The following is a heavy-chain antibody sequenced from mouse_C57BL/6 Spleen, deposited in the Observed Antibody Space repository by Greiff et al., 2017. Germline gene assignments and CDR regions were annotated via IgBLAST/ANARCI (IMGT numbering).Heavy chain of an antibody. J-gene: IGHJ4*01. CDR3: AREGVYGSSYENYAMDY. CDR2: INPGSGGT. CDR1: GYAFTNYL. Sequence: VQLQQSGAELVRPGTSVKVSCKASGYAFTNYLIEWVKQRPGQGLEWIGVINPGSGGTNYNEKFKGKATLTADKSSSTAYMQLSSLTSEDSAVYFCAREGVYGSSYENYAMDYWGQGTSVTVSS. D-gene: IGHD1-1*01. V-gene: IGHV1-54*01.